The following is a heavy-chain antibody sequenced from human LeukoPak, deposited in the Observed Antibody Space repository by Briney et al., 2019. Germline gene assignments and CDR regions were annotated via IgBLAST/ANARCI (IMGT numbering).Heavy chain of an antibody. D-gene: IGHD6-19*01. CDR2: INPNSGGT. J-gene: IGHJ6*03. CDR1: GYTFTGYY. V-gene: IGHV1-2*02. CDR3: ARDRFAQGLVPRRSYYYYMDV. Sequence: ASVKVFCKASGYTFTGYYMHWVRQAPGQGLEWMGWINPNSGGTNYAQKFQGRVTMTRDTSISTAYMELSRLRSDDTAAYYCARDRFAQGLVPRRSYYYYMDVWGKGTTVTVSS.